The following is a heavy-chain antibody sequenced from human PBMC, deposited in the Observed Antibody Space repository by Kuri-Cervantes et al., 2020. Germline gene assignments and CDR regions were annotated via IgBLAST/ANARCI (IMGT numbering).Heavy chain of an antibody. CDR1: GGSISSSSYY. J-gene: IGHJ6*03. Sequence: SETLSLTCTVSGGSISSSSYYWGWIRQPPGKGLERIGEVNHRSANYNPSLESRVTISIDTSSKQFSLRLTSVTAADTAVYYCARGHRATSRFYYYLDVWGRGTTVTVSS. CDR3: ARGHRATSRFYYYLDV. D-gene: IGHD3-3*01. V-gene: IGHV4-39*01. CDR2: VNHRSA.